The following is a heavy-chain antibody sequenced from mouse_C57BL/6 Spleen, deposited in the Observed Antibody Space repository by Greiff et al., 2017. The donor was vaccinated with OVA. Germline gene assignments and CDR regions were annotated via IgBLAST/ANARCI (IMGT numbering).Heavy chain of an antibody. J-gene: IGHJ2*01. Sequence: VQLQQSGAELVRPGTSVKMSSKASGYTFTNYWIGWAKQRPGHGLEWIGDIYPGGGYTNYNEKFKGKATLTADKSSSTAYMQFSSLTSEDSAIYYCARVEAWDYDGEGYYFDYWGQGTTLTVSS. V-gene: IGHV1-63*01. CDR3: ARVEAWDYDGEGYYFDY. CDR1: GYTFTNYW. CDR2: IYPGGGYT. D-gene: IGHD2-4*01.